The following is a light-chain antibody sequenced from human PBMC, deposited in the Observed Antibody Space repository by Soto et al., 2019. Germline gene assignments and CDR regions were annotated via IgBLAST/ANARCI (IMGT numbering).Light chain of an antibody. Sequence: QSALTQHPSASGSPGQSVTISCTGTSSDVGGYNYVSWYQQHPGKAPKLMIYEVNKRPSGVPDRFSGSKSGNTASLTVSGLQTEDEADYYCSSYAGSYTVVFGGGTKVTVL. J-gene: IGLJ2*01. CDR1: SSDVGGYNY. V-gene: IGLV2-8*01. CDR2: EVN. CDR3: SSYAGSYTVV.